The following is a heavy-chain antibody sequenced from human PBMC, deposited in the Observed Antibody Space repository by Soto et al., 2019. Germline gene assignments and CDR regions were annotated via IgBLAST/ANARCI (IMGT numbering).Heavy chain of an antibody. CDR1: GDSISGYI. V-gene: IGHV4-34*01. D-gene: IGHD1-26*01. CDR2: INHSGSA. J-gene: IGHJ4*02. Sequence: PSETLSLTCTVSGDSISGYIWTWIRQTPGKGLQWIGQINHSGSANYNPSLKSRVTISVHTSNSQFSLELNSVTAADTAVYYCARGLISGSHYSGGWYYFDSWGQGTQVTVSS. CDR3: ARGLISGSHYSGGWYYFDS.